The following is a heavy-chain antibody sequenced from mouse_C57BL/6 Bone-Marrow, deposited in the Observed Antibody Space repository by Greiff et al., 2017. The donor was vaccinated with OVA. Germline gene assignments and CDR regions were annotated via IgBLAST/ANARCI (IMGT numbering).Heavy chain of an antibody. D-gene: IGHD1-1*01. V-gene: IGHV2-6*03. CDR1: GFSLTSYG. CDR3: ARDYGSSPWYFDV. Sequence: QVQLKQSGPGLVAPSQSLSITCTVSGFSLTSYGVHWVRQPPGKGLEWLVVIWSDGSTTYNSALKSRLSISKDNSKSQVFLKMNSLQTDDTAMYYCARDYGSSPWYFDVWGTGTTVTVSS. J-gene: IGHJ1*03. CDR2: IWSDGST.